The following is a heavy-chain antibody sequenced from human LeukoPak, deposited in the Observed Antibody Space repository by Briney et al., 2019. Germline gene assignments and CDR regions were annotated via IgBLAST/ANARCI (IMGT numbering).Heavy chain of an antibody. CDR1: GFTVSSNY. CDR2: IYSGGST. Sequence: PRGSLRLSCAASGFTVSSNYMSWVRQAPGKGLEWVSVIYSGGSTYYADSVKGRFTISRDNSKNTLYLQMNSLRAEDTAVYYCARVYYYDSSGYYYGSVGAFDYWGQGTLVTVSS. V-gene: IGHV3-66*01. CDR3: ARVYYYDSSGYYYGSVGAFDY. J-gene: IGHJ4*02. D-gene: IGHD3-22*01.